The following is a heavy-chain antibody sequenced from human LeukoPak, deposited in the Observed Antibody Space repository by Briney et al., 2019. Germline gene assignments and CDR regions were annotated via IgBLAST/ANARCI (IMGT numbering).Heavy chain of an antibody. CDR3: ARGSLGHYYYYYMDV. J-gene: IGHJ6*03. Sequence: SETLSLTCTVSGGSISSYYWSWIRQPPGKGLEWIGYIYYSGSTNYNPSLKSRVTISVDTSKNQFSLKLSSVTAADTAVYYCARGSLGHYYYYYMDVWGKGTTVTVSS. D-gene: IGHD7-27*01. CDR1: GGSISSYY. CDR2: IYYSGST. V-gene: IGHV4-59*01.